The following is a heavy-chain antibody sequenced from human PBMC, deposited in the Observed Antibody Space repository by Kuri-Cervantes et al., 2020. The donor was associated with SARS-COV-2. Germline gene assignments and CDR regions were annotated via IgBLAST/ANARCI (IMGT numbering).Heavy chain of an antibody. Sequence: SQTLSLTCAVYGGSFSGYYWSGIRQPPGKGLEWIGEINHSGSTHYNPSFKSRVTISVDTSKNQFSLNLRSVTAADTAVFYCARHAAWHGSSDWYFDLWGRGTLVTVSS. CDR1: GGSFSGYY. V-gene: IGHV4-34*01. CDR3: ARHAAWHGSSDWYFDL. D-gene: IGHD6-13*01. CDR2: INHSGST. J-gene: IGHJ2*01.